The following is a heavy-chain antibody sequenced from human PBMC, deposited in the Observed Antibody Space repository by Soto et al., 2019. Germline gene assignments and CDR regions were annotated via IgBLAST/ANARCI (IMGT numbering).Heavy chain of an antibody. CDR3: ARDRRGYSYGYVDY. J-gene: IGHJ4*02. CDR1: GSSVCSGSNY. V-gene: IGHV4-61*01. D-gene: IGHD5-18*01. Sequence: SVTLSLPCTLSGSSVCSGSNYWSWICQPPGKRLEWIGYIYYSGNTNYNPSLQSRVTISVDTSKNQFSLKLSSVTAADTAVYYCARDRRGYSYGYVDYWGQGTLVTVS. CDR2: IYYSGNT.